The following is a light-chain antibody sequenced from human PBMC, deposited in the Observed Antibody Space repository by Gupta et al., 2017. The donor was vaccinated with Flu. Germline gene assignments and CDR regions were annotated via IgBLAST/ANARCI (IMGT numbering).Light chain of an antibody. Sequence: SYELTQPPSVSVSPGQTARITCSGDKLGSKYTCWYQQRPGQSPILVIYQDTKRPSGIPERFSGSNSGNTATLTISGTQAMDEADYYCQAWDNNSGVFGSGTKVTVL. CDR1: KLGSKY. J-gene: IGLJ1*01. CDR2: QDT. V-gene: IGLV3-1*01. CDR3: QAWDNNSGV.